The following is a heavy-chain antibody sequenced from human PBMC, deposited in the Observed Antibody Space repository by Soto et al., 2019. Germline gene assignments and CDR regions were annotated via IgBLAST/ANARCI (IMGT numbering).Heavy chain of an antibody. CDR3: AKRATGTYFDY. Sequence: EVQLLESGGGLVQPGGSLRLSCAASGFTFSSYAMNWVRLAPGKGLEWVSVISGSGGSTYYADSVKGRFTISRDNSKNTLYLQMNSLRADDTAVYYCAKRATGTYFDYWGQGTLVTVSS. D-gene: IGHD1-1*01. CDR1: GFTFSSYA. CDR2: ISGSGGST. J-gene: IGHJ4*02. V-gene: IGHV3-23*01.